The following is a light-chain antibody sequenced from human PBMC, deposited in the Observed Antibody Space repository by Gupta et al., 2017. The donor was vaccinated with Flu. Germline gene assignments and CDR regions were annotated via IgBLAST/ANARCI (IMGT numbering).Light chain of an antibody. V-gene: IGLV2-23*01. Sequence: QSALTQPASVSASPGQSITISCTGTSSDIGSYNLASWYQQHPGKAPKLMICEDNERPSGVSNRFSGSKSGNTASLTISGLQAEDEADYYCCSYAGSSPSRVFGTGTKVTVL. CDR2: EDN. CDR3: CSYAGSSPSRV. CDR1: SSDIGSYNL. J-gene: IGLJ1*01.